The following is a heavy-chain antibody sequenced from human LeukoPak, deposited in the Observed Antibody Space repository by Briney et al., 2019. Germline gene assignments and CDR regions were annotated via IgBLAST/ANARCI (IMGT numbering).Heavy chain of an antibody. D-gene: IGHD1-1*01. V-gene: IGHV3-64D*09. CDR1: GFTFSSYA. Sequence: GGSLRLSCSASGFTFSSYAMHWVRQAPGKGLEYVSAISSNRGSTYYADSVKGRFTISRDNSKNTLYLQMSSLRAEDTAVYYCVKSGNNWNDEYYFDYWGQGTLVTVSS. J-gene: IGHJ4*02. CDR3: VKSGNNWNDEYYFDY. CDR2: ISSNRGST.